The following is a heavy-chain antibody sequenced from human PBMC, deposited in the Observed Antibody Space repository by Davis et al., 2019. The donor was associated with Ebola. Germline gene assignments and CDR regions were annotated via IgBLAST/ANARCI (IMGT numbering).Heavy chain of an antibody. CDR1: GGTFSSYA. CDR3: ARGYGIYDFWSGSWFDP. D-gene: IGHD3-3*01. CDR2: IIPIFGTA. J-gene: IGHJ5*02. V-gene: IGHV1-69*06. Sequence: SVKVSCKASGGTFSSYAISWVRQAPGQGLEWMGGIIPIFGTANYAQKFQGRVTITADKSTSTAYMELSSLRSEDTAVYYCARGYGIYDFWSGSWFDPWGQGTLVTVSS.